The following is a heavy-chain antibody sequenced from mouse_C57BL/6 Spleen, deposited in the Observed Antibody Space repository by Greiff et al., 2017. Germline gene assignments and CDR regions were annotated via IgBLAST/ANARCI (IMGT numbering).Heavy chain of an antibody. CDR1: GYTFTSYW. Sequence: QVQLQQPGAELVKPGASVKMSCKASGYTFTSYWITWVKQRPGQGLEWIGDIYPGSGSTNYNEKFKSKATLTVDTSSSTAYMQLSNLTSEDSAVYYCARGYYGRSYGFAYWGQGTLVTVSA. CDR2: IYPGSGST. V-gene: IGHV1-55*01. J-gene: IGHJ3*01. D-gene: IGHD1-1*01. CDR3: ARGYYGRSYGFAY.